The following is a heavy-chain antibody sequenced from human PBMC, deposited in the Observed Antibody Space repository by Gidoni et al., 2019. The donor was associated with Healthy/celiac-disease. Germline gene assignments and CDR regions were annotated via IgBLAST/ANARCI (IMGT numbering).Heavy chain of an antibody. CDR3: AKGPVVDAGDWFDP. CDR1: GFTFSSYA. CDR2: SSGSGGST. D-gene: IGHD2-15*01. J-gene: IGHJ5*02. Sequence: EVQLLESGGGLVHPGGSLRLSCAASGFTFSSYAMSWVRQAPGKGLEWVSDSSGSGGSTYYADSVKGRFTISRDNAKNTLYLQMNSRRAEDTAVYYCAKGPVVDAGDWFDPWGQGTLVTVSS. V-gene: IGHV3-23*01.